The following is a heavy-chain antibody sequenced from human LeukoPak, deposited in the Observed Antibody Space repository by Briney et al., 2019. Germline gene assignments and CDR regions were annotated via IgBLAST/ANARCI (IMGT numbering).Heavy chain of an antibody. V-gene: IGHV4-31*03. D-gene: IGHD4-17*01. CDR1: GGSIGSDTDY. Sequence: SQTLSLTCTVSGGSIGSDTDYWSWIRQHPGKGLEWIGYTYDSGTIYYNPSLQSRVSISVDPSKTQFSLRVNSVTAADTAVYYCARTAGGDPYFDYWDRGTLVTVSS. J-gene: IGHJ4*02. CDR3: ARTAGGDPYFDY. CDR2: TYDSGTI.